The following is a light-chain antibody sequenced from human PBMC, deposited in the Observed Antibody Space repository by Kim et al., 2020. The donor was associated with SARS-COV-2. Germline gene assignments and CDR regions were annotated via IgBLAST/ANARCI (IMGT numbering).Light chain of an antibody. CDR2: DAS. Sequence: SLSPGERATPSCRASQSVNSNLAWYQQKFGQAPRLLIYDASNRATGIPARFSGSGSGTDFTLTISSLEPEDFAVYYCLQGSNRPLTFGGGTKLEI. CDR3: LQGSNRPLT. CDR1: QSVNSN. J-gene: IGKJ4*01. V-gene: IGKV3-11*01.